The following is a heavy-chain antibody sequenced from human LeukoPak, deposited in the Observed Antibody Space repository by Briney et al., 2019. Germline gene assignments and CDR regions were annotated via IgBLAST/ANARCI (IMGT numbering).Heavy chain of an antibody. J-gene: IGHJ5*02. Sequence: KPSETLSLTCAVYGGSFSGYYWSWIRQPPGKGLEWIGEINHSGSTNYNPSLKSRVTISVDTSKNQFSLKLRSVTAADTALYYCARNRYPGYSSTYYVSAELFWFDLWGQGTLVTVSS. CDR3: ARNRYPGYSSTYYVSAELFWFDL. CDR1: GGSFSGYY. V-gene: IGHV4-34*01. CDR2: INHSGST. D-gene: IGHD5-18*01.